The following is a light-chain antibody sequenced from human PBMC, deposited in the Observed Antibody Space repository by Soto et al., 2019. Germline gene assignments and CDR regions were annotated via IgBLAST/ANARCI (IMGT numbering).Light chain of an antibody. V-gene: IGKV3-11*01. CDR3: QQRGKWPRT. CDR1: QSVSSY. J-gene: IGKJ2*01. CDR2: DAS. Sequence: EIVLTQSPATLSLSPGESVTLSCRASQSVSSYLAWYQQKPGQAPRLLIYDASNRATDIPARFSGSGSGTDFTLTISSVESEDFGVYYFQQRGKWPRTFGQGAKLEIK.